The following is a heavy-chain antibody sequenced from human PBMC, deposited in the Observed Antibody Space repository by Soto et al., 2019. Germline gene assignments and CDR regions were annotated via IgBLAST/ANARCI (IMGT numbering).Heavy chain of an antibody. CDR3: ASAKLESTGSQHFDF. CDR1: GGSFTGHF. V-gene: IGHV4-34*01. CDR2: VSHSGNT. Sequence: TETLSLTCTVSGGSFTGHFWSWVRQPPGKGLEWIGEVSHSGNTKYYPSLRSRVTLSVDSSKNQISLALTSVTAADTAVYYCASAKLESTGSQHFDFWGQGTLLTGSS. D-gene: IGHD3-3*01. J-gene: IGHJ4*02.